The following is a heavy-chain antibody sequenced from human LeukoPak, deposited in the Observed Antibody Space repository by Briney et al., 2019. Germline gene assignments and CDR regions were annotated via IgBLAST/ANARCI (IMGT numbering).Heavy chain of an antibody. CDR3: ARLYGDPI. CDR2: IHWNGGST. Sequence: PGGSLRLSCAASGFAFDDYGMSGVRQAPGKGVEWVAGIHWNGGSTAYADSVKGPFTISRDNAKNSLYLQMNSLRAEDTAFYYCARLYGDPIWGQGTMVTVSS. V-gene: IGHV3-20*04. D-gene: IGHD4-17*01. J-gene: IGHJ3*02. CDR1: GFAFDDYG.